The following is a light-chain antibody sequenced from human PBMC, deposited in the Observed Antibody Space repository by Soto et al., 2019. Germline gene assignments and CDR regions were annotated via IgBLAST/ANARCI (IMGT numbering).Light chain of an antibody. Sequence: NQRTQFPSTLSGSVGDRDNSTSRASQTISSWLAWYQQKPGKAPKLLIYKASTLKSGVPSRSSGSGGGTDFTLTIISLQPEVFASYYCQQIYAMPLGFGGGTKVDI. CDR1: QTISSW. CDR3: QQIYAMPLG. V-gene: IGKV1-5*03. CDR2: KAS. J-gene: IGKJ4*01.